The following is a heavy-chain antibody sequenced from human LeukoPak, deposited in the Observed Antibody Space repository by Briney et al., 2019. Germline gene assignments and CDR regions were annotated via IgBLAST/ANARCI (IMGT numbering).Heavy chain of an antibody. D-gene: IGHD4-17*01. V-gene: IGHV4-30-4*07. J-gene: IGHJ6*03. CDR1: GGSISSDDSS. CDR3: ARVITVTFYYYMDV. CDR2: LYYSGIT. Sequence: PSETLPLTCTVSGGSISSDDSSWSWIRQPPGKGLEWIGYLYYSGITFYNPSLRSRVTISPDMSRNQFSLKLSSVTAADTAVYYCARVITVTFYYYMDVWGKGTTVTVSS.